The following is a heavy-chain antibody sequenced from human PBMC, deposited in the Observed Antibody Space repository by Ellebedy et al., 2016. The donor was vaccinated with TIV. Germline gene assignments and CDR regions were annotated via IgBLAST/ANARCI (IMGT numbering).Heavy chain of an antibody. CDR2: INPSGGST. D-gene: IGHD3-10*01. J-gene: IGHJ3*02. CDR1: GYTFTSYY. CDR3: AREYGSGSYYRGNDAFDI. V-gene: IGHV1-46*01. Sequence: ASVKVSCTASGYTFTSYYMHWVRQAPGQGLEWMGIINPSGGSTSYAQKFQGRVTMTRDTSTSTVYMGLSSLRSEDTAVYYCAREYGSGSYYRGNDAFDIWGQGTMVTVSS.